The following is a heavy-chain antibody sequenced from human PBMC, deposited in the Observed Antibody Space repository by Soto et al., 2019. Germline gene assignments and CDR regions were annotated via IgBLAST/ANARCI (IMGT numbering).Heavy chain of an antibody. J-gene: IGHJ6*03. Sequence: ASVKVSCKASGYTFTSCDINWVRQATGQGLEWMGWMNPNSGNTGYAQKFQGRVTMTRNTSISTAYMELSSLRSEDTAVYYCARDRVYGSGSSYYYYYYTDVWGKGTMVTVSS. V-gene: IGHV1-8*01. CDR1: GYTFTSCD. D-gene: IGHD3-10*01. CDR2: MNPNSGNT. CDR3: ARDRVYGSGSSYYYYYYTDV.